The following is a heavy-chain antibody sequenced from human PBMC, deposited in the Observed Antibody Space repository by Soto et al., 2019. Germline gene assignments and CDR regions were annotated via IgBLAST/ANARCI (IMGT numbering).Heavy chain of an antibody. D-gene: IGHD6-13*01. V-gene: IGHV4-59*01. J-gene: IGHJ4*02. CDR3: TRGGSGYSSTWAAY. CDR1: GGSISSYY. Sequence: SETLSLTCTASGGSISSYYWSWFRQPPGKGLEWIGYISHSGSTKYNPSLKSRVTMSMDTSRNQFSLRMTSVTSADTAFYYCTRGGSGYSSTWAAYWGQGTLVTVSS. CDR2: ISHSGST.